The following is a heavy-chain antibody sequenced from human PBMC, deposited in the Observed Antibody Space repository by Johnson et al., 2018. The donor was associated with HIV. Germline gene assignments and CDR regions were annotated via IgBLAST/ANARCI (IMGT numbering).Heavy chain of an antibody. CDR1: GFTFSSYD. J-gene: IGHJ3*02. V-gene: IGHV3-13*01. D-gene: IGHD3-10*01. CDR3: ARALADGWFSYDVFDI. CDR2: IGTAGDT. Sequence: VQLVESGGGVVRPGGSLRLSCAASGFTFSSYDMHWVRQATGKGLEWVSAIGTAGDTYYPGSVKGRFTISRDNAKNSVDLQMNSLRAEDTAVYYCARALADGWFSYDVFDIWGQGTMVTVSS.